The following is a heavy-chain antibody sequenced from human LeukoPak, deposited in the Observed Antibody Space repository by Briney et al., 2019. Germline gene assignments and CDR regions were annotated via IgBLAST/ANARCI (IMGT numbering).Heavy chain of an antibody. CDR2: FDPEDCET. Sequence: ASVTVSCKVSGYTLTELSMHWVRQAPGKGLEWMGGFDPEDCETIYAQKFQGRGTMTEDTSTDTAYMELSSLRSEDTAVYYCATVLTRVRGVERRAFDIWGQGTMDSVSS. V-gene: IGHV1-24*01. CDR1: GYTLTELS. D-gene: IGHD3-10*01. CDR3: ATVLTRVRGVERRAFDI. J-gene: IGHJ3*02.